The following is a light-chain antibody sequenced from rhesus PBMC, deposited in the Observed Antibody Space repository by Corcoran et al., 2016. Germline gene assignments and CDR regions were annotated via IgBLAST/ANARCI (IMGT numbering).Light chain of an antibody. CDR1: QGIRSY. J-gene: IGKJ1*01. Sequence: DIQMSQSPSSLSASVGDRVTITCRASQGIRSYLNWYQQKPGKAPKLLIYYVTNLASGVPSRFSGSGSGTDFTRTISSLKPEDFATFYCQQGNINPRTFGQGTKVEIK. CDR2: YVT. CDR3: QQGNINPRT. V-gene: IGKV1-32*02.